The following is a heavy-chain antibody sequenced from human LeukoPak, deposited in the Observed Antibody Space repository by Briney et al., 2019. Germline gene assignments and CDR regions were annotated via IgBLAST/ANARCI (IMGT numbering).Heavy chain of an antibody. CDR2: INHSGST. J-gene: IGHJ4*02. CDR1: GGSISSSSYY. Sequence: PSETLSLTCTVSGGSISSSSYYWSWIRQPPGKGLEWIGEINHSGSTNYNPSLKSRVTISVDTSKNQFSLRLSSVTAADTAVYYCARRGGSGSSSWYVDYWGQGTLVTVSS. D-gene: IGHD6-13*01. CDR3: ARRGGSGSSSWYVDY. V-gene: IGHV4-39*07.